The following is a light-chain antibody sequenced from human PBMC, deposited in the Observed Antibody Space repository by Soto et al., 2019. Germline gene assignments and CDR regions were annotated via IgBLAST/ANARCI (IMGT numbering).Light chain of an antibody. J-gene: IGLJ1*01. CDR3: GADHGIGSKFVYV. V-gene: IGLV9-49*03. Sequence: QPVLTQPPSASASLGASLTLTCTLSGYSNYNVDWYQQRPGKGPQFVMRVGPGGIVGSKGDGIPDRFAGLGSGLNRSLTIKNIQEEDEGDYHCGADHGIGSKFVYVFGTGTKLTVL. CDR1: GYSNYN. CDR2: VGPGGIVG.